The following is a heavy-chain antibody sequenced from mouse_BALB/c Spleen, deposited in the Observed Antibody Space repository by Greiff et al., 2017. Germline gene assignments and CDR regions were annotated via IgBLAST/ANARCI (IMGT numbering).Heavy chain of an antibody. J-gene: IGHJ4*01. CDR1: GFSLTSYG. CDR3: ARDPDRYTYAMDY. D-gene: IGHD2-14*01. CDR2: IWAGGST. V-gene: IGHV2-9*02. Sequence: VQLVESGPGLVAPSQSLSITCTVSGFSLTSYGVHWVRQPPGKGLEWLGVIWAGGSTNYNSALMSRLSISKDNSKSQVFLKMNSLQTDDTAMYYCARDPDRYTYAMDYWGQGTSVTVSS.